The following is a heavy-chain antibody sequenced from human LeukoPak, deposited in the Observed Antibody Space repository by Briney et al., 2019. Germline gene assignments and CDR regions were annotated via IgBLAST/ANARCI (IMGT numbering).Heavy chain of an antibody. CDR2: IYYSGST. CDR3: ARLRYCSSTSCYTRFDY. CDR1: GGSISSGGYY. D-gene: IGHD2-2*02. Sequence: SQTLSLTCTVSGGSISSGGYYWSWIRQHPGKGLEWIGYIYYSGSTYYNPSLKSRVTISVDTSKNQVSLKLSSVTAADTAVYYCARLRYCSSTSCYTRFDYWGQGTLVTVSS. J-gene: IGHJ4*02. V-gene: IGHV4-31*03.